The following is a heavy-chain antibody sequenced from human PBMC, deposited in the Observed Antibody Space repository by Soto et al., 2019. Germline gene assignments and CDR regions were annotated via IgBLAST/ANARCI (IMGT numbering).Heavy chain of an antibody. Sequence: GVSLRLSCAASGFTFSSYTMNWVRQAPGKGLEWVSSLSSSSSSIYYADSLKGRFTISRDNAKNSLYLQMNSLRAEDTAVYYCARDRGFYYGSGTLDTGDYYYGMDVGGQGTTVTVSS. J-gene: IGHJ6*02. V-gene: IGHV3-21*01. CDR1: GFTFSSYT. CDR3: ARDRGFYYGSGTLDTGDYYYGMDV. D-gene: IGHD3-10*01. CDR2: LSSSSSSI.